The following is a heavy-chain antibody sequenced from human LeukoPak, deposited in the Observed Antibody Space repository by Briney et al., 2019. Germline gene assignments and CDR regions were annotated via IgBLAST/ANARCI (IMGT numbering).Heavy chain of an antibody. Sequence: PGGSLRLSCAASGFIFGRDSMNWVRQAPGKGLEWVAVVWFDGSNKYYGDSVKGRFTISRDNSKNTLYLEMNSLRAEDTAVYYCARGPGYCSGGSCYRKKYYYYYGMDVWGQGTTVTVSS. CDR2: VWFDGSNK. CDR3: ARGPGYCSGGSCYRKKYYYYYGMDV. D-gene: IGHD2-15*01. J-gene: IGHJ6*02. CDR1: GFIFGRDS. V-gene: IGHV3-33*08.